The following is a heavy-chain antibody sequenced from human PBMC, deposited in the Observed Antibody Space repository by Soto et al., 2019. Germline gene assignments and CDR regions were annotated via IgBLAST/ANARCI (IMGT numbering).Heavy chain of an antibody. CDR3: ARDRGVAPPVAGNTHYYYYMDV. CDR1: GYSFTNYG. V-gene: IGHV1-18*01. Sequence: QDQLLQSGAEVKKPGASVTVSCKASGYSFTNYGITWVRQAPGQGFERMGWISASNGNTHYARKLQGRVTMTTDASTSTAFLELRSLRSDDTAVYYCARDRGVAPPVAGNTHYYYYMDVWGKGTTVTVSS. J-gene: IGHJ6*03. D-gene: IGHD6-19*01. CDR2: ISASNGNT.